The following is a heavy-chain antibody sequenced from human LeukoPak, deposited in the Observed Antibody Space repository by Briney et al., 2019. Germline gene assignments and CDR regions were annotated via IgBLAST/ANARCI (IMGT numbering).Heavy chain of an antibody. D-gene: IGHD2-15*01. CDR1: GYTFTGNN. CDR3: ARASNTLYGGQFFDS. V-gene: IGHV1-2*02. Sequence: GASVKVSCKASGYTFTGNNIHWVRQAPGQGLEYLGWIHVKNGDTNYEQNFRGRVTMTMDTSTSTTYMELSGLRSDDTAVYYCARASNTLYGGQFFDSWGQGTLGAVSS. J-gene: IGHJ4*02. CDR2: IHVKNGDT.